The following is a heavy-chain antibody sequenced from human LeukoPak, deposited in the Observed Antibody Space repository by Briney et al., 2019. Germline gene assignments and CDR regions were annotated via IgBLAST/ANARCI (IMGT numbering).Heavy chain of an antibody. J-gene: IGHJ3*02. CDR2: IYPGDSDT. CDR3: ARPMSGYSYGYGYAFDI. D-gene: IGHD5-18*01. CDR1: GYSFTSYW. Sequence: GESLKISCKGSGYSFTSYWIGWVRQMPGKGLEWMGIIYPGDSDTRYSPSFQGKVTISADKSISTAYLQWSSLKASDTAMYYRARPMSGYSYGYGYAFDIWGQGAMVTVSS. V-gene: IGHV5-51*01.